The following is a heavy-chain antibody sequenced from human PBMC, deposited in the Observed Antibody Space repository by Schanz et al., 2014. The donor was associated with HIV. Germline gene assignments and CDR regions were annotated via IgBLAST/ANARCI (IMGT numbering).Heavy chain of an antibody. CDR1: GDSISSGGYY. CDR3: ARESGSGSFSFPDY. CDR2: IYYSGNT. J-gene: IGHJ4*02. D-gene: IGHD3-10*01. Sequence: QVQLQESGPGLVKPSQTLSLTCTVSGDSISSGGYYWSWIRQHPGKGLEWIGYIYYSGNTYYNPSLKSRVAISVDTSKNQFSLSLGSVTAADTAIYFCARESGSGSFSFPDYWGQGTLVTVSS. V-gene: IGHV4-31*03.